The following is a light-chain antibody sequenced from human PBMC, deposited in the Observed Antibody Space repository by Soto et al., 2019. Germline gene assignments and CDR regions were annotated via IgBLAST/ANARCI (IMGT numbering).Light chain of an antibody. V-gene: IGKV3-15*01. J-gene: IGKJ4*01. CDR3: QQFSSYPLT. CDR1: QSVSSN. Sequence: ETVMTQSPATLSVSPGESATLSCRASQSVSSNLAWYQQKPGQAPRLLIYGASTRATGIPARFSGSGSGTEFTLTISSLQSEDFAVYYCQQFSSYPLTFGGGTKVDI. CDR2: GAS.